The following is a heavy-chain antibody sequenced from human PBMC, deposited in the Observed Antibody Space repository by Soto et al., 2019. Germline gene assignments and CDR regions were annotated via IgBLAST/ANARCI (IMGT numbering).Heavy chain of an antibody. Sequence: SVKVSCKASGCTFSSYSISWVRQAPGQGLEWMGGIIPIFGTANYAQKFQGRVTITADESTSTAYMELSSLRSEDTAVYYCARNTRYYDFWSGPASPDYYGMDVWGQGTTVTVSS. CDR1: GCTFSSYS. D-gene: IGHD3-3*01. J-gene: IGHJ6*02. V-gene: IGHV1-69*13. CDR3: ARNTRYYDFWSGPASPDYYGMDV. CDR2: IIPIFGTA.